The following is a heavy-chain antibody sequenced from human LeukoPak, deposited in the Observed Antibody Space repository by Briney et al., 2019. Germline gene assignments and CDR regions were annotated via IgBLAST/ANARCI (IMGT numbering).Heavy chain of an antibody. CDR1: GGSFSTYY. V-gene: IGHV4-34*01. Sequence: SETLSLTCAVYGGSFSTYYWSWIRQSPGKGLEWIAEINHRGDTNYNPSVKSRVTISVDTSKNQFSLKVNSLTAADTAVYYCARGATISETGYFDYWGQGTLVTVSS. J-gene: IGHJ4*03. D-gene: IGHD1-1*01. CDR2: INHRGDT. CDR3: ARGATISETGYFDY.